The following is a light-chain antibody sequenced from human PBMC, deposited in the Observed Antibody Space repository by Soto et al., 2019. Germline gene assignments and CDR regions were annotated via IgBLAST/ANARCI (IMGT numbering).Light chain of an antibody. CDR1: QSVGSN. J-gene: IGKJ1*01. V-gene: IGKV3-15*01. CDR2: DAS. Sequence: EVVMTQSPATLSVSPGERATLSCRASQSVGSNLAWYQQTAGQAPRLLIFDASTRATGIPARFSGSGSGTEFTLTISSLQSEDFAVYLCQQYNNWPRTFGQGTKVDIK. CDR3: QQYNNWPRT.